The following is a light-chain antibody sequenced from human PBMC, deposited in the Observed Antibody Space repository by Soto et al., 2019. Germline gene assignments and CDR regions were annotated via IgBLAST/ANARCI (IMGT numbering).Light chain of an antibody. Sequence: DGLRSQSKEYLAVSLGDRATINCKYSQSILYSSNSKNYLAWYQQKPGQPPKLLIYWASTRESGVPDRFSGSGAGTDFTLTISSLQAEDVTVYYCQQYYTTPFPSCPG. CDR2: WAS. V-gene: IGKV4-1*01. CDR3: QQYYTTPFP. CDR1: QSILYSSNSKNY. J-gene: IGKJ3*01.